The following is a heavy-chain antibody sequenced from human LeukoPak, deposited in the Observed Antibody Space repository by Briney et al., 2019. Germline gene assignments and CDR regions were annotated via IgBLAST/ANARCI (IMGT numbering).Heavy chain of an antibody. CDR3: ARGVDYNNYFDP. V-gene: IGHV4-38-2*02. CDR2: IYHSGST. D-gene: IGHD4-11*01. CDR1: GYSISSGYY. Sequence: SETLSLTCTVSGYSISSGYYWGWIRQPPGKGLEWIGSIYHSGSTYYNPSLKSRVTISVDTSKNQFSLKVSSVTAADTAVYYCARGVDYNNYFDPWGQGTLVTVSS. J-gene: IGHJ5*02.